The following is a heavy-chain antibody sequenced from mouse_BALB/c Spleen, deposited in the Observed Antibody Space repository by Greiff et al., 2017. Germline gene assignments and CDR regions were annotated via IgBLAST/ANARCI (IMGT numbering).Heavy chain of an antibody. CDR3: TGRRGAWFAY. Sequence: QVQLKQSGAELVRPGASVTLSCKASGYTFTDYEMHWVKQTPVHGLEWIGAIDPETGGTAYNQKFKGKATLTADKSSSTAYMELRSLTSEDSAVYYCTGRRGAWFAYWGQGTLVTVSA. V-gene: IGHV1-15*01. CDR1: GYTFTDYE. CDR2: IDPETGGT. J-gene: IGHJ3*01.